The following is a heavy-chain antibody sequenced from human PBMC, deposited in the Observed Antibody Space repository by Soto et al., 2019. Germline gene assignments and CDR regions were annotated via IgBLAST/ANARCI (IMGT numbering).Heavy chain of an antibody. Sequence: SETLSLTCAVYGGSFSGYYWSWIRQPPGKGLEWIGEINHSGSTNYNPSLKSRVTISVDTSKNQFSLKLSSVTAADTAVYYCARAYYDFWSGYWLDYYYYGMDVWGQGTTVTVS. CDR3: ARAYYDFWSGYWLDYYYYGMDV. CDR2: INHSGST. V-gene: IGHV4-34*01. CDR1: GGSFSGYY. J-gene: IGHJ6*02. D-gene: IGHD3-3*01.